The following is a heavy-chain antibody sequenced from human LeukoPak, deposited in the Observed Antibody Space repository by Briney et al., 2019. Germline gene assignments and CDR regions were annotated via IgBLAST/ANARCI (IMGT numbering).Heavy chain of an antibody. CDR2: ISGSGGST. D-gene: IGHD2-2*01. V-gene: IGHV3-23*01. J-gene: IGHJ4*02. CDR3: AKDLESGYCSSTSCYVFDY. CDR1: GFTFSSYA. Sequence: GGSLRLSCAASGFTFSSYAMSWVRQAPGKGLEWVSAISGSGGSTYYADSVKGRFTISRDNSKNTLYLQMNSLRAEDTAVYYCAKDLESGYCSSTSCYVFDYWGQGTLATVSS.